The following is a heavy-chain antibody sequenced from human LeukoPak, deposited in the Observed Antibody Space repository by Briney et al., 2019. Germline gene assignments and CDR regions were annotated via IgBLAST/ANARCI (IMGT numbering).Heavy chain of an antibody. CDR1: GFTFSSRA. D-gene: IGHD2-15*01. J-gene: IGHJ4*02. Sequence: GGSLRLSCAASGFTFSSRAMTWVRQAPGKGLEWVSSISGNGGSRNYADPVKGRFTISRDDSKSTLYLQMNSLRAEDTAIYYCAKAGYCDDGTTCYSVDYWGQGTLVTVSS. V-gene: IGHV3-23*01. CDR3: AKAGYCDDGTTCYSVDY. CDR2: ISGNGGSR.